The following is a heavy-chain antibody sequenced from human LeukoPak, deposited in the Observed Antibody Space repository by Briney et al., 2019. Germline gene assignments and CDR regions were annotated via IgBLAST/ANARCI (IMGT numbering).Heavy chain of an antibody. D-gene: IGHD3-16*02. Sequence: PSETLSLTCAVYGGSISSYYWSWIRQPPGKGLEWIGYIYYSGSTNYNPSLKSRVTISVDTSKNQFSLKLSSVTAADTAVYYCARNSALYDYVWGSYRPYYFDYWGQGTLVTVSS. J-gene: IGHJ4*02. CDR3: ARNSALYDYVWGSYRPYYFDY. CDR2: IYYSGST. CDR1: GGSISSYY. V-gene: IGHV4-59*01.